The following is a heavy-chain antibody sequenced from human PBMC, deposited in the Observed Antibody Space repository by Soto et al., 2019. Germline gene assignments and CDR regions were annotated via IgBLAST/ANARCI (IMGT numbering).Heavy chain of an antibody. CDR1: GDSVSSNSAG. J-gene: IGHJ4*01. V-gene: IGHV6-1*01. D-gene: IGHD1-26*01. CDR3: ARGEQYSGRICEC. CDR2: TYYRSKWYY. Sequence: SQTLSLTCAITGDSVSSNSAGWSWVRQSPSRGLEWLGRTYYRSKWYYEYAVSVRGRITINPDTSKNQYSLQLNSVTPEDTAVYFCARGEQYSGRICECWGKGNMVSVSS.